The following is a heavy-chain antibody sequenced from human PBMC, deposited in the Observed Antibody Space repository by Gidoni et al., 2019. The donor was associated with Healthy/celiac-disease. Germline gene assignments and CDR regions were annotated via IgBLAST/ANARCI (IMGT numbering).Heavy chain of an antibody. J-gene: IGHJ3*02. CDR2: IYSSGST. CDR3: ASLGVTTRHAFDI. V-gene: IGHV4-59*01. D-gene: IGHD4-17*01. Sequence: QVQLQESGPGLVKPSETLSLTCTVSGRPIRSYYWSWIRQPPGRGLELIGNIYSSGSTNYNPSLRSRVTISVNTTKNQFSLKLSAVTAANAAVYCCASLGVTTRHAFDIWGQGTMVTVSS. CDR1: GRPIRSYY.